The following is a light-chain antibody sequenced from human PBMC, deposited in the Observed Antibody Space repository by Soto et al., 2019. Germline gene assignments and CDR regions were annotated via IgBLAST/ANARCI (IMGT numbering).Light chain of an antibody. CDR1: QSVSKNY. CDR3: QQYGSSPAT. CDR2: GAS. J-gene: IGKJ1*01. Sequence: EIVLSQSPGTLSSSPGERATLSCRASQSVSKNYLAWYQQKPGQAPRLLIYGASNRVTGIPDNFSGSGSGKDFTLTISRLEPEDFAVYFCQQYGSSPATFGQGTKVDIK. V-gene: IGKV3-20*01.